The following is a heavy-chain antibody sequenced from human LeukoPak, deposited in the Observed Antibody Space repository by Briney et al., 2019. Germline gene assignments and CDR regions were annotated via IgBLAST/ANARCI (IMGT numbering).Heavy chain of an antibody. D-gene: IGHD3-22*01. J-gene: IGHJ6*04. V-gene: IGHV3-23*01. Sequence: GGSLRLSCAASGFPFSSYGMNWVRQAPGQGLEWVSAITGSTRTTYYADSVKGRFTVSRDNSKNMLYLQMNSLRAEDTAVYYCARGPTMRMDVWGKGTTVTVSS. CDR2: ITGSTRTT. CDR1: GFPFSSYG. CDR3: ARGPTMRMDV.